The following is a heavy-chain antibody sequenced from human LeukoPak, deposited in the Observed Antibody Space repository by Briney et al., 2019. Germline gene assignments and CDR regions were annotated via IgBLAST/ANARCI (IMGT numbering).Heavy chain of an antibody. CDR3: AKGPRASGWTYFDY. D-gene: IGHD6-19*01. V-gene: IGHV3-23*01. CDR1: GFTFSSYA. Sequence: PGRSLRLSCAASGFTFSSYAMSWVRQAPGKGLEWVSVISGSGGSTYSAESVEGRLTISRDNSKNTLYLQMNSLRVEDTAVYYCAKGPRASGWTYFDYWGQGTLVTVSS. CDR2: ISGSGGST. J-gene: IGHJ4*02.